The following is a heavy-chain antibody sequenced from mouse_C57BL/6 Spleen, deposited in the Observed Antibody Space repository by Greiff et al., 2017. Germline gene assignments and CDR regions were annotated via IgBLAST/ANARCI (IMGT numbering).Heavy chain of an antibody. Sequence: EVQLQQSGGGLVKPGGSLKLSCAASGFTFSDYGMHWVRQAPEKGLEWVAYISSGSSTIYYADTGKGRFTISRDNAKNTLFLQMTSLRSEDTAMYYCARSAYYSNGYAMDDWGQGTSVTVSS. V-gene: IGHV5-17*01. CDR3: ARSAYYSNGYAMDD. CDR1: GFTFSDYG. J-gene: IGHJ4*01. CDR2: ISSGSSTI. D-gene: IGHD2-5*01.